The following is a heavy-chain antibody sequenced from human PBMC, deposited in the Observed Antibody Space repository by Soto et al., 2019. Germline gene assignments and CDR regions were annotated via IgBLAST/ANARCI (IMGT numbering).Heavy chain of an antibody. CDR2: ISGSGGST. J-gene: IGHJ3*02. CDR1: GFTFSSYA. Sequence: GGSLRLSCAASGFTFSSYAMSWVRQAPGKGLEWVSAISGSGGSTYYADSVKGRFTISRDNSKNTLYLQMNSLRAEDTAVYYCAFSSGPDHDAFDIWGQGTMVTVSS. CDR3: AFSSGPDHDAFDI. V-gene: IGHV3-23*01. D-gene: IGHD6-19*01.